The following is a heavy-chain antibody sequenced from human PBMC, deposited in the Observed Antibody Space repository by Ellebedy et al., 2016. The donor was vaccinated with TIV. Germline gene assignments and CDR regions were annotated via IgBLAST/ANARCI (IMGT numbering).Heavy chain of an antibody. CDR3: AGHGDRAMTH. V-gene: IGHV3-11*03. Sequence: GESLKISCVASGFTFSDHYMSWVRQAPGRGLEWVSSISSTSAYADYGDSVKGRFTVSRDNAKNSLYLQMNSLRAEDTAVYYCAGHGDRAMTHWGQGTLVTVSS. CDR1: GFTFSDHY. CDR2: ISSTSAYA. J-gene: IGHJ4*02. D-gene: IGHD5-18*01.